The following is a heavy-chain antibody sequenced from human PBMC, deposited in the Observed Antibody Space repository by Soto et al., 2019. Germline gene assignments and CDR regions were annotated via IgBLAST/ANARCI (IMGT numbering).Heavy chain of an antibody. Sequence: QVQLVESGGGVVQPGRSLRLSCAASGFTFSSYGMHWVRQAPGKGLEWVAVISYDGSNKYYADTVKGRFTISRDNSKSTLDMQMNGVRAEDTAVCYCAKARSGWYHAYWGQGTLVTVSS. CDR2: ISYDGSNK. V-gene: IGHV3-30*18. D-gene: IGHD6-19*01. CDR3: AKARSGWYHAY. J-gene: IGHJ4*02. CDR1: GFTFSSYG.